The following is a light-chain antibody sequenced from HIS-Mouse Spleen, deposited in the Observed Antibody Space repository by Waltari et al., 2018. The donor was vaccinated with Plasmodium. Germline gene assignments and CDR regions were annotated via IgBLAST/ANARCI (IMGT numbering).Light chain of an antibody. CDR1: QSVSSSY. J-gene: IGKJ4*01. Sequence: EIVLTQSPGTLSLSPGERATLSCRASQSVSSSYVAWYQQKPGQAPRLLIYGASSRATVIPDRFSGSGSGTDFTLTISRLEPEDFAVYYCQQYGSSPLTFGGGTKVEIK. CDR3: QQYGSSPLT. CDR2: GAS. V-gene: IGKV3-20*01.